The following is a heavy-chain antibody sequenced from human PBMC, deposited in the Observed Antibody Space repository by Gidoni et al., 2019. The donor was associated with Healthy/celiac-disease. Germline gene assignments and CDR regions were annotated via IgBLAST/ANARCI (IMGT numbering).Heavy chain of an antibody. V-gene: IGHV4-59*01. CDR1: GGSISSYY. J-gene: IGHJ2*01. CDR3: ARGLAGYSSSWYEDWYFDL. D-gene: IGHD6-13*01. CDR2: IHYSGST. Sequence: QVQLQESVPGLVKPSETLSLTCPVSGGSISSYYWSWLRQPPGKGLEWIGYIHYSGSTNYNPSLKSRVTISVDTSKNQFSLKLSSVTAADTAVYYCARGLAGYSSSWYEDWYFDLWGRGTLVTVSS.